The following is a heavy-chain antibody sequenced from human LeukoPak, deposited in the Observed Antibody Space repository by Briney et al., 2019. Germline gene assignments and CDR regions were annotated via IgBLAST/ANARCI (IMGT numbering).Heavy chain of an antibody. J-gene: IGHJ3*02. CDR3: ATLGENGFDI. Sequence: GGSLRLSCAASGFTFNTYRMNWVRQAPGKGLEWVSSISSSGTYIYYADSVKGRFTISRDNAQNSLFLQMNSLRAEDTAVYYCATLGENGFDIWGQGTMVTVSS. CDR2: ISSSGTYI. CDR1: GFTFNTYR. V-gene: IGHV3-21*01. D-gene: IGHD3-16*01.